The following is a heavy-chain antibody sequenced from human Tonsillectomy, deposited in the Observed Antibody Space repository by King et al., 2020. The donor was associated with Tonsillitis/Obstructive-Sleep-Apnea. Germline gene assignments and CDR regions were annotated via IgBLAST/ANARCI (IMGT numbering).Heavy chain of an antibody. CDR2: INPNSGGT. CDR1: GYTFTGYY. J-gene: IGHJ3*02. D-gene: IGHD1-20*01. Sequence: VQLVPSGAEVKKPGASVKVSCKASGYTFTGYYMHWVRQAPGQGLEWMGRINPNSGGTNYAQKFQGRVTMTRDTSISTAYMELSRLRSDDTAVYYCARDNWNGGDAFDIWGQGTMVTVSS. V-gene: IGHV1-2*06. CDR3: ARDNWNGGDAFDI.